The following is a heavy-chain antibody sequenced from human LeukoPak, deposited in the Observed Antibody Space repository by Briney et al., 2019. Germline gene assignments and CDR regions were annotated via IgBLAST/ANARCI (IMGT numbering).Heavy chain of an antibody. CDR2: ISTSGSTI. D-gene: IGHD2-21*02. Sequence: PGGSLRLSCAASGFSFRSYEMTWVRQAPGKGLEWVSHISTSGSTINYADSVKGRFTISRDNAKNSLYLQMNSLRAEDTAVYYCAGERNCGGDCYQGSWFDPWGQGTLVTVSS. J-gene: IGHJ5*02. CDR3: AGERNCGGDCYQGSWFDP. V-gene: IGHV3-48*03. CDR1: GFSFRSYE.